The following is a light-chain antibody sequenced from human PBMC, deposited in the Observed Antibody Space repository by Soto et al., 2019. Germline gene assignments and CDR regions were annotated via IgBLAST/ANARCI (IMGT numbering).Light chain of an antibody. CDR1: QSVLYSSNNR. Sequence: DIVMTQSPDSLAVSLGERATINCKSSQSVLYSSNNRLAWFQQKPGQPPKLLIYWSSTRKSGVPDRFSGSGSGTDFTLTISSLQAEDVAVYDCQQYYAIPWTFGQGTKVEIK. J-gene: IGKJ1*01. CDR2: WSS. CDR3: QQYYAIPWT. V-gene: IGKV4-1*01.